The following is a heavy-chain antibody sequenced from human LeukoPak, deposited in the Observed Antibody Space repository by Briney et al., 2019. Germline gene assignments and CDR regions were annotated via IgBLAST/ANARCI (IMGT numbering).Heavy chain of an antibody. CDR2: IDKKDNLYAT. CDR1: GFTFSGSA. Sequence: PAGSLKLSCAASGFTFSGSAVHWVRQSSGKGLEWVGHIDKKDNLYATAYAESVKGRFTISRDDSKDTAFLHMDSLKTEDTALYYCTRDRGTHNWFDPWGQGTRGPVSS. D-gene: IGHD2-15*01. CDR3: TRDRGTHNWFDP. J-gene: IGHJ5*02. V-gene: IGHV3-73*01.